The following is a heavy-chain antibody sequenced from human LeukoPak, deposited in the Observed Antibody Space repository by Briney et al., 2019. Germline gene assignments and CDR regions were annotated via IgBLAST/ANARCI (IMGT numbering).Heavy chain of an antibody. CDR2: IYHSGST. V-gene: IGHV4-38-2*01. CDR3: ARNRTGTTDYYYYMDV. CDR1: GYSISSGYH. D-gene: IGHD1-1*01. J-gene: IGHJ6*03. Sequence: SETLSLTCAVSGYSISSGYHWGWIRQPPGKGLEWIGSIYHSGSTYYNPSLKSRVTISVDTSKNQFSLKLSSVTAADTAVYYCARNRTGTTDYYYYMDVWGKGTTVTVSS.